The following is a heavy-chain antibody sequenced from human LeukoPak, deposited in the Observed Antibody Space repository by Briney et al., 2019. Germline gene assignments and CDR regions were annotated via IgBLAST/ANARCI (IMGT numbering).Heavy chain of an antibody. V-gene: IGHV3-23*01. D-gene: IGHD2/OR15-2a*01. J-gene: IGHJ4*02. Sequence: GGSLRLFCAAYGFTFSSFDVGWVRQSPGKGVEWVSAIRGSGSSTYYADSVEGRFTISRDNSKNTLYLQMNSLRPEDTAVYYCAKSRARREESTSSIDYWGQGTLVTVSS. CDR2: IRGSGSST. CDR1: GFTFSSFD. CDR3: AKSRARREESTSSIDY.